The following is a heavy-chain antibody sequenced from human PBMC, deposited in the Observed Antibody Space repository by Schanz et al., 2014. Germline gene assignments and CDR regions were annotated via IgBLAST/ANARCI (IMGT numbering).Heavy chain of an antibody. CDR3: AKSQGSSFDS. Sequence: GQLVESGGGVVQPGKSLRLSCAASGFSVGNKYMNWVRQAPGKGLEWVSFIYIGGNTYYADSVKGRFTISSDNSKSTLYLQMSSLRAEDTAVYYCAKSQGSSFDSWGQGTLVTVSS. V-gene: IGHV3-66*01. D-gene: IGHD6-13*01. CDR2: IYIGGNT. CDR1: GFSVGNKY. J-gene: IGHJ4*02.